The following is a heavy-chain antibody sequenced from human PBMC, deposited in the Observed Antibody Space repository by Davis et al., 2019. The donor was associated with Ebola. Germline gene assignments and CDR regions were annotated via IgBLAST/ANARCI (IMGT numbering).Heavy chain of an antibody. CDR3: AARGYSYGPRGMDV. CDR1: GFTFTSSA. CDR2: IVVGSGNT. J-gene: IGHJ6*02. V-gene: IGHV1-58*01. D-gene: IGHD5-18*01. Sequence: SVKVSCKASGFTFTSSAVQWVRQARGQRLEWIGWIVVGSGNTNYAQKFQERVTITRDMSTSTAYMELSSLRSEDTAVYYCAARGYSYGPRGMDVWGQGTTVTVS.